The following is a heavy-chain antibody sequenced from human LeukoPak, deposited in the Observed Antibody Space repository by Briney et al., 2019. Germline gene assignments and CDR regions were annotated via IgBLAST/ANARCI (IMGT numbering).Heavy chain of an antibody. V-gene: IGHV4/OR15-8*01. CDR3: ARDLSDYYGSGSYRPIDAFDI. J-gene: IGHJ3*02. CDR1: GGSITNTNY. D-gene: IGHD3-10*01. Sequence: SETLSLTCGVSGGSITNTNYWTWVRQPPGKGLEWIGEINHSGSPNYNPSLKSRVTISIDTSKNQFSLKLSPVTAADTAVYYCARDLSDYYGSGSYRPIDAFDIWGQGTMVTVSS. CDR2: INHSGSP.